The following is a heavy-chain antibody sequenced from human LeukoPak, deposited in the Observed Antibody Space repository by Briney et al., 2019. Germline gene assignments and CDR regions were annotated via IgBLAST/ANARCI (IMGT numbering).Heavy chain of an antibody. CDR2: ISAYNGNT. Sequence: GASVKVSCKASGYTFTSYGISWVRQAPGQGLEWMGWISAYNGNTNYAQKLQGRVTMTTDTSTSTAYIELRSLRSDDTAVCYCASTGDYGDYYYYGMDVWGQGTTVTVSS. J-gene: IGHJ6*02. CDR1: GYTFTSYG. V-gene: IGHV1-18*01. CDR3: ASTGDYGDYYYYGMDV. D-gene: IGHD4-17*01.